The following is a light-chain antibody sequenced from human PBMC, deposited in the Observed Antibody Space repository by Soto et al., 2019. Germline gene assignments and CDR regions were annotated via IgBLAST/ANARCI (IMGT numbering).Light chain of an antibody. CDR1: SSDVGNYNL. CDR2: DAT. Sequence: QSALTQPASVSGSPGQSITISCTGTSSDVGNYNLVSWYQHHPGKAPKLMIYDATKRPSGVSNRFSGSKSGNTASLTISGLQAEDEADYYCCSYAGSSNVVFGGGTKLTVL. J-gene: IGLJ2*01. V-gene: IGLV2-23*01. CDR3: CSYAGSSNVV.